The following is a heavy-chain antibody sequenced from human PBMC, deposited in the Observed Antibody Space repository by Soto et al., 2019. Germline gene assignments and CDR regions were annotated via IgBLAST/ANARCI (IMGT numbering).Heavy chain of an antibody. CDR1: GGSISSYY. CDR3: ARVPEAGHYYYGMDV. V-gene: IGHV4-59*01. Sequence: PSETLSLTCTVSGGSISSYYWSWIRQPPGKGLEWIGYIYYSGSTNYNPSLKSRVTISVDTSKNQFSLKLSSVTAADTAVYYCARVPEAGHYYYGMDVWGQGTTVTVS. J-gene: IGHJ6*02. CDR2: IYYSGST.